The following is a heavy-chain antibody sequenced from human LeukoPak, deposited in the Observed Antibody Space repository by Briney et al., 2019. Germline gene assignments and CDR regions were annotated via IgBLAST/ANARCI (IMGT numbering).Heavy chain of an antibody. D-gene: IGHD3-22*01. Sequence: ASVKVSCKASGGTFSSYAISWVRQAPGQGLEWMGRIIPIFGTANYAQKFQGRVTITTDESTSTAYMELSSLRSEDTAVYYCAASPMRYNWFDSWGQGTLVTVSS. V-gene: IGHV1-69*05. CDR1: GGTFSSYA. J-gene: IGHJ5*01. CDR2: IIPIFGTA. CDR3: AASPMRYNWFDS.